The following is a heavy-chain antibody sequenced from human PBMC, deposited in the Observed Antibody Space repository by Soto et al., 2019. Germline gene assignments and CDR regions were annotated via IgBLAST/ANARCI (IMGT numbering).Heavy chain of an antibody. CDR2: IIPIFGAA. V-gene: IGHV1-69*01. CDR1: GGTFSSYA. D-gene: IGHD3-3*01. CDR3: ARGLRFLEWFESWFDP. Sequence: QMQLVQSRAEVKKPGSSVKVSCKASGGTFSSYAISWVRQAPGQGLEWMGGIIPIFGAANYAQKFQGRVTITADEATSTAYMELSSLRSEDTAVYYCARGLRFLEWFESWFDPWGQGTLVTVSS. J-gene: IGHJ5*02.